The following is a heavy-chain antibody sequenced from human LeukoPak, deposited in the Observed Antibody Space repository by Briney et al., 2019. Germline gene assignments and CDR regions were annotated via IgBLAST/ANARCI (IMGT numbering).Heavy chain of an antibody. CDR2: INPNSGGT. J-gene: IGHJ6*03. Sequence: ASVKVSCKASGYTFTGYYMHWVRQAPGQGLEWMGWINPNSGGTNYAQKFQGRVTMTRDTSISTAYMELSRLRSDDTAVYYCARGGSYLPYYYYYYMDVWGKGTTVTVSS. V-gene: IGHV1-2*02. CDR1: GYTFTGYY. D-gene: IGHD1-26*01. CDR3: ARGGSYLPYYYYYYMDV.